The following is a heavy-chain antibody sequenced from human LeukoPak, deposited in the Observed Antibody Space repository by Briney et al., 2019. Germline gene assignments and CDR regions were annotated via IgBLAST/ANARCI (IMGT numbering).Heavy chain of an antibody. CDR3: ARDQGSDYYGMDV. J-gene: IGHJ6*02. CDR1: GGTFSSYA. Sequence: SVKVSCKASGGTFSSYAISWVRQAPGQGLEWMGRIIPILGIANYAQKFQGRVTITADKSTSTAYMELSSLRSEDTAVYYCARDQGSDYYGMDVWGQGTTVTVFS. V-gene: IGHV1-69*04. CDR2: IIPILGIA.